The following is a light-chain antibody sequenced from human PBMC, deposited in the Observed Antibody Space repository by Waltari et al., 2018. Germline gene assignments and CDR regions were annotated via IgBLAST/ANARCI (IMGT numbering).Light chain of an antibody. CDR3: SSHTSSRTRV. V-gene: IGLV2-14*03. J-gene: IGLJ3*02. CDR1: SSDVGAYDY. CDR2: YVT. Sequence: QSALTQPASVSGSPGQSITISCTGTSSDVGAYDYVSCYQQHPGKVPQLIIYYVTYRPSGISNRFSGSKSGIAAFLTISGLQAEDEADYYCSSHTSSRTRVFGGGTELTVL.